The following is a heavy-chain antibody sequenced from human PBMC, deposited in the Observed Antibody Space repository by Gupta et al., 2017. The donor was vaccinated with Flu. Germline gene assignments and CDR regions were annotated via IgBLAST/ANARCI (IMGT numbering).Heavy chain of an antibody. CDR3: TTDALRLRSSSTFDF. D-gene: IGHD2-2*01. Sequence: EVQLVESGGGLVKPGGSLRVSCAASGFTFSNAWMSWVRQAPGKGLEWVGRIKSKTDGGATDYAAPVKGRFTISRDDSKNTLYLQMNSLRTEDTAMYYCTTDALRLRSSSTFDFWSQGTLVTVSA. J-gene: IGHJ4*02. CDR2: IKSKTDGGAT. CDR1: GFTFSNAW. V-gene: IGHV3-15*01.